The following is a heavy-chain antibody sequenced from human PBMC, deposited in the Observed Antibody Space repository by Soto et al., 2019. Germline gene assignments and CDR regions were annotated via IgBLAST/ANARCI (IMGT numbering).Heavy chain of an antibody. D-gene: IGHD6-13*01. CDR2: IIPIFGTA. CDR3: ARDPGDLYSSSWYRTWFDP. CDR1: RGTFSRYA. V-gene: IGHV1-69*13. J-gene: IGHJ5*02. Sequence: GPSVTVSCKASRGTFSRYAMSWVRQAPGQGLEWKGGIIPIFGTANYAQKFQGRVTITADESTSTAYMELSSLRSEDTAVYYCARDPGDLYSSSWYRTWFDPWGHGTLVTVSS.